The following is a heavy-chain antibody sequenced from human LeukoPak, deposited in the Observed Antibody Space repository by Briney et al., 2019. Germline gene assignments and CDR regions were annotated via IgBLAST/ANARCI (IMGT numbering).Heavy chain of an antibody. Sequence: GGSLRLFCAASGFTFSDHYMRWIRQAPGKGLEWLSYISSSGTTIYYTDSVKGRFTISRDNAKNSLYRQMNSLRAEDTAVYYCARGIRQYAKSYFDYWGQGTLVTVSS. V-gene: IGHV3-11*01. CDR2: ISSSGTTI. CDR1: GFTFSDHY. CDR3: ARGIRQYAKSYFDY. D-gene: IGHD4-11*01. J-gene: IGHJ4*02.